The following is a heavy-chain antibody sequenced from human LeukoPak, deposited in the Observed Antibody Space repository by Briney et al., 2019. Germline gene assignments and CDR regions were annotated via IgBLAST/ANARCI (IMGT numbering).Heavy chain of an antibody. Sequence: SQTLSLTCTVSGGSISSGSYYWSWIRQPPGKGLEWIGYIYYSGSTNYNPSLKSRVTISVDTSKNQFSLKLSSVTAADTAVYYCARLSSNSFYYYYGMDVWGQGTTVTVSS. CDR1: GGSISSGSYY. D-gene: IGHD4-23*01. CDR3: ARLSSNSFYYYYGMDV. V-gene: IGHV4-61*01. J-gene: IGHJ6*02. CDR2: IYYSGST.